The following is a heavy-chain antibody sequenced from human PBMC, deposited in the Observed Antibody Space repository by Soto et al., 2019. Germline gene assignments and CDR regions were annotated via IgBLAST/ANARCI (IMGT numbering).Heavy chain of an antibody. CDR1: GFTFSSYA. Sequence: PVGSLRLSCAASGFTFSSYAMSWVRQAPGKGLEWVSAISGSGGSTYYADSVKGRFTISRDNSKNTLYLQMNSLRAEDTAVYYCAILQILNEPPDAFDIWGQGTMVTVSS. V-gene: IGHV3-23*01. CDR3: AILQILNEPPDAFDI. D-gene: IGHD4-4*01. CDR2: ISGSGGST. J-gene: IGHJ3*02.